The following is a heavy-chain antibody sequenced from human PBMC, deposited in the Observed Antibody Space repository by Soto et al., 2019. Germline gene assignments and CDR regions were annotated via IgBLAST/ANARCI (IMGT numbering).Heavy chain of an antibody. V-gene: IGHV1-2*02. Sequence: ASVKVSCKASGETLSTYYMHWVRQVPGQGPEWMGMINPNSGGTNYAQKFQGRVTMTRDTSISTAYMELSRLRSDDTAVYYCAREVQGGAVAGYAFDIWGQGTMVTVSS. CDR1: GETLSTYY. D-gene: IGHD6-19*01. J-gene: IGHJ3*02. CDR2: INPNSGGT. CDR3: AREVQGGAVAGYAFDI.